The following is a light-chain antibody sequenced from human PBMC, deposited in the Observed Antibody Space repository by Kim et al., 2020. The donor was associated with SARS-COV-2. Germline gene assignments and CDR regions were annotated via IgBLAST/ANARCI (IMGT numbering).Light chain of an antibody. J-gene: IGKJ1*01. CDR3: QQYASPPRT. CDR1: QSVLDSSTNKNY. CDR2: WAS. Sequence: ATINCKSSQSVLDSSTNKNYLTWYQQKPGLPPKLLIYWASTRESGVPDRFSGSGSGTDFTLTISSLQAEDVAVYYCQQYASPPRTFGQGTKVDIK. V-gene: IGKV4-1*01.